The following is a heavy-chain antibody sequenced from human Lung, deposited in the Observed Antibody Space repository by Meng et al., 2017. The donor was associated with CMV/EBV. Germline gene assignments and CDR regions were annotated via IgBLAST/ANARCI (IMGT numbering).Heavy chain of an antibody. D-gene: IGHD2-21*01. CDR3: ARDNSIIADYGMDV. CDR2: IKQDGSEK. Sequence: GGSXRLSCAASGFTFSSYWMSWVRQAPGKGLEWVANIKQDGSEKYYVDSVKGQFTISRDNAKNSLYLQMNSLRAEDTAVYYCARDNSIIADYGMDVWGQGTTVTVSS. J-gene: IGHJ6*02. CDR1: GFTFSSYW. V-gene: IGHV3-7*01.